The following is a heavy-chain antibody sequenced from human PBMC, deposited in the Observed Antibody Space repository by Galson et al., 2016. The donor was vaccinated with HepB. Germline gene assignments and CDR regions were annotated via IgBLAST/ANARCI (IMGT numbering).Heavy chain of an antibody. CDR3: VSGETGTARIRAFDM. CDR2: TYYRSKWYN. V-gene: IGHV6-1*01. Sequence: CAISGDSVSSNTAAWNWIRQSLSRGLEWLGRTYYRSKWYNDYAVSVKSRITINPDTSKNQFSLQLNSVTPEDTAVYYCVSGETGTARIRAFDMWGQGTMVTVSS. CDR1: GDSVSSNTAA. J-gene: IGHJ3*02. D-gene: IGHD1-7*01.